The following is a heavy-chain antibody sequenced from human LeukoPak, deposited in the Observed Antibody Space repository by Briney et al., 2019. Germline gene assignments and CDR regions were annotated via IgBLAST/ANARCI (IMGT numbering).Heavy chain of an antibody. J-gene: IGHJ4*02. CDR3: ASPRSLVAGTQSDY. CDR2: ISYGGSNK. Sequence: GGSLRLSCAASGFTFSSYAMHWVRQAPGKGLEWVAVISYGGSNKYYADSVKGRFTISRDNSKNTLYLQMNSLRAEDTAVYYCASPRSLVAGTQSDYWGQGTLVTVSS. D-gene: IGHD6-19*01. V-gene: IGHV3-30-3*01. CDR1: GFTFSSYA.